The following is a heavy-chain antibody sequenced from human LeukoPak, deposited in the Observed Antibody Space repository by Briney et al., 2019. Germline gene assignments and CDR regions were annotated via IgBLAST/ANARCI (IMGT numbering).Heavy chain of an antibody. D-gene: IGHD6-19*01. J-gene: IGHJ3*02. CDR3: ARDSSSGPKGAFDI. CDR2: ISSSSSYI. Sequence: GGSLRLSCAASGFTFSSYSMNWVRQAPGKGLEWVSSISSSSSYIYYADSVKGRFTISRDNAKNSLYLQMNSLRAEDTAVYYCARDSSSGPKGAFDIWGQGAMVTVSS. V-gene: IGHV3-21*01. CDR1: GFTFSSYS.